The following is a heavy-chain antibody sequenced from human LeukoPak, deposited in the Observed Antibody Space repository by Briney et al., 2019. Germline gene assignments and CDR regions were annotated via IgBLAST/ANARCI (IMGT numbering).Heavy chain of an antibody. CDR1: GFNFSTYW. Sequence: GGSLRLSCAASGFNFSTYWMTWVRQVLGKGLEGVANIKEDGSEIYYVDAVKGRFSISRDNAKTSLYLQMNNLSVADTAVYYCVTDQTGRHPYFFDYWGQGTLVTVSS. J-gene: IGHJ4*02. V-gene: IGHV3-7*01. CDR3: VTDQTGRHPYFFDY. D-gene: IGHD3-10*01. CDR2: IKEDGSEI.